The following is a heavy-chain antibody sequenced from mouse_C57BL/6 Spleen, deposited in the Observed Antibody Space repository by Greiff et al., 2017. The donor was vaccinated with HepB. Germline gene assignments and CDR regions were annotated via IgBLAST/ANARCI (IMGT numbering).Heavy chain of an antibody. V-gene: IGHV1-50*01. D-gene: IGHD1-1*01. CDR3: ARSGSSYYFDY. CDR2: IDPSDSYT. J-gene: IGHJ2*01. CDR1: GYTFTSYW. Sequence: QVQLQQPGAELVKPGASVKLSCKASGYTFTSYWMQWVKQRPGQGLEWIGEIDPSDSYTNYNQKFKGKATLTVDTSSSTAYMQRSSLTSEDSAVYYCARSGSSYYFDYWGQGTTLTVSS.